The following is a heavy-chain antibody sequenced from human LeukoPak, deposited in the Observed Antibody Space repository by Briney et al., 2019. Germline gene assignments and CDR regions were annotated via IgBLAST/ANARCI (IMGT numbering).Heavy chain of an antibody. CDR2: VSGGSGTM. Sequence: GGSLRLSCAAPGFTFSSYSMNWVRQAPGKGLEWVSYVSGGSGTMYYADSVKGRFTISRDNAKNSLYLQMNSLRAEDTAVYYCARDRGQTGYYWSYYYYMDVWGKGTTVTVSS. CDR1: GFTFSSYS. CDR3: ARDRGQTGYYWSYYYYMDV. J-gene: IGHJ6*03. D-gene: IGHD3-9*01. V-gene: IGHV3-48*01.